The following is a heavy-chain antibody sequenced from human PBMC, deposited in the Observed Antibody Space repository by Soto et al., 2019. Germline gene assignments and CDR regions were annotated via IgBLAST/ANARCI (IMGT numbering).Heavy chain of an antibody. CDR2: IYDSGRT. CDR3: AREGYNYIGMDV. D-gene: IGHD5-18*01. CDR1: GGSVSSGDYY. J-gene: IGHJ6*02. Sequence: QVHLQESGPGLVKPSETLSLTCTVSGGSVSSGDYYWSWIRQPPGKGLEWIGYIYDSGRTDYNPSLKSRVAISVDTSKNQFSLKLTSVTAADTAMYYCAREGYNYIGMDVWGQGTTVTVSS. V-gene: IGHV4-61*08.